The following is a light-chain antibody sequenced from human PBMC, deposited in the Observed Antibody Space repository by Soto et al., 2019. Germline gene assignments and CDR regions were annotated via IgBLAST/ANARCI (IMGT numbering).Light chain of an antibody. CDR2: KVS. J-gene: IGKJ1*01. Sequence: DVVMTQSPLSLPVTLGQPASISCRSSQSLVYSDGNTYLNWFQQRPGQSPRRLIYKVSNRDSGVPDRFSGGGSGTDFTLKISRMEAEDVGVYYCMQGTHWPRTFGQGTKVDIK. CDR3: MQGTHWPRT. V-gene: IGKV2-30*01. CDR1: QSLVYSDGNTY.